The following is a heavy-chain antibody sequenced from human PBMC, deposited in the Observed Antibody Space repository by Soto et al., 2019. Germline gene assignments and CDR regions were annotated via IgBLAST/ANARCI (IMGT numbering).Heavy chain of an antibody. CDR3: AKTLRFLELALDYYYGMDV. D-gene: IGHD3-3*01. CDR1: GFTFNSYG. CDR2: ISDDGSDK. V-gene: IGHV3-30*18. J-gene: IGHJ6*02. Sequence: PGGSRRLSWVASGFTFNSYGIHWVRQAPGKGLGWVALISDDGSDKDYADSVKGRFTISRDNSKNTLYLQMNSLRPEDTAVYYCAKTLRFLELALDYYYGMDVWGQGTTVTVSS.